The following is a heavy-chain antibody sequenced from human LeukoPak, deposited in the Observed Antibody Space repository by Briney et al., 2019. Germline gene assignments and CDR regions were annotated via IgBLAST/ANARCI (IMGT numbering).Heavy chain of an antibody. D-gene: IGHD6-13*01. V-gene: IGHV1-69*13. CDR3: AREGSSSWSYYYYGMDV. CDR1: GYTFTSYG. J-gene: IGHJ6*02. Sequence: SVKVSCKASGYTFTSYGISWVRQAPGQGLEWMGGIIPIFGTANYAQKFQGRVTTTADESTSTAYMELSSLRSEDTAVYYCAREGSSSWSYYYYGMDVWGQGTTVTVSS. CDR2: IIPIFGTA.